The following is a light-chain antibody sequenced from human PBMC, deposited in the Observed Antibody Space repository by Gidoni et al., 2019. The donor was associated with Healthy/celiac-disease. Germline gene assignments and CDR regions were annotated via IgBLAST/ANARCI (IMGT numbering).Light chain of an antibody. Sequence: DIQMTQSPSSLSASVGDRVTITCRASQSISSYLNWYQQTPGKAPKLLIYASSSLQSGVPSRFSGSGSWTDFTLTISSLQPEAFATYYCQQSYSTPPCSFGQGTKLEIK. CDR1: QSISSY. CDR3: QQSYSTPPCS. V-gene: IGKV1-39*01. J-gene: IGKJ2*04. CDR2: ASS.